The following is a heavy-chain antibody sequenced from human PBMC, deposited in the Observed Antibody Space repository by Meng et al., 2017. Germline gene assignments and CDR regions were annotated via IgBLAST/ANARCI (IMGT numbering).Heavy chain of an antibody. Sequence: GESLKISCAASGGTFRNFWMTWVRQAPGKGLEWVGRIKSKVDGGTTDFAAPVKGRFTILRDDAQNTLYLQMDSLKTEDTAVYYCTTDLPFTEGGVITTWGQGTRVTVDS. CDR2: IKSKVDGGTT. CDR3: TTDLPFTEGGVITT. CDR1: GGTFRNFW. D-gene: IGHD3-16*02. J-gene: IGHJ5*02. V-gene: IGHV3-15*01.